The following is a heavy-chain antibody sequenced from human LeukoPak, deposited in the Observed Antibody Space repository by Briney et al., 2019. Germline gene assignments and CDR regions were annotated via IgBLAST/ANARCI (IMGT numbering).Heavy chain of an antibody. CDR3: ARARGNNFFDC. CDR2: IRSSDSTI. J-gene: IGHJ4*02. D-gene: IGHD4-23*01. Sequence: GGSLRLSCAASGFTFSDYYMSWIRQAPGKGLEWVSYIRSSDSTISYADSVKGRFTISRDNAKSSLYLQMNSLRAEDTAVYYCARARGNNFFDCWGQGTLVTVSS. V-gene: IGHV3-11*01. CDR1: GFTFSDYY.